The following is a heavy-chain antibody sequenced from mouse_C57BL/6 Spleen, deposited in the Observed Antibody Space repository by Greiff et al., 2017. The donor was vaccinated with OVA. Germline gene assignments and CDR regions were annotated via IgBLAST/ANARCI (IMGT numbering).Heavy chain of an antibody. CDR3: AREGGSSPYYYAMDY. J-gene: IGHJ4*01. V-gene: IGHV2-2*01. Sequence: VKLVESGPGLVQPSQSLSITCTVSGFSLTSYGVHWVRQSPGKGLEWLGVIWSGGSTDYNAAFISRLSISKDNSKSQVFFKMNSLQADDTAIYYCAREGGSSPYYYAMDYWGQGTSVTVSS. CDR2: IWSGGST. CDR1: GFSLTSYG. D-gene: IGHD1-1*01.